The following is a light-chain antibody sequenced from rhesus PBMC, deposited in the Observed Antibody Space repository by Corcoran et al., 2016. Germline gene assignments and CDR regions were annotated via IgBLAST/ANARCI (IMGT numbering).Light chain of an antibody. CDR3: SSYAGSNTYV. CDR1: SSDIGGYKY. CDR2: EVT. Sequence: QAALTQPRSVSGSPGQSVTISCPGTSSDIGGYKYVSWYQQHPGTAPKLLSYEVTERPSGVSDRFSGSKSGNTASLTISGLQAEDEADYYCSSYAGSNTYVFGSGTKLTVL. V-gene: IGLV2-32*02. J-gene: IGLJ6*01.